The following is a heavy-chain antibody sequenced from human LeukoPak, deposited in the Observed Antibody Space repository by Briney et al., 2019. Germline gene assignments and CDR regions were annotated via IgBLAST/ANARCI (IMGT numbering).Heavy chain of an antibody. CDR3: ARDWHWGSDY. V-gene: IGHV3-7*05. CDR1: GFTFSGFW. Sequence: PGGSLRLSCAASGFTFSGFWMTWVRQAPGKGLEWVANIRQDGSDKNCVDSVKGRFTISRDNAKNSLYLQTNNLRVEDTAVYYCARDWHWGSDYWGQGTLVTVSS. D-gene: IGHD7-27*01. J-gene: IGHJ4*02. CDR2: IRQDGSDK.